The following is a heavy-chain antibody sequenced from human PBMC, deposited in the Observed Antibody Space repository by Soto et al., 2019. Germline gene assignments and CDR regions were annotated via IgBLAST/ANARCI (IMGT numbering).Heavy chain of an antibody. V-gene: IGHV4-34*01. CDR1: GGSFSGYD. J-gene: IGHJ4*02. Sequence: SETLSLTCAVYGGSFSGYDGSWIRQPPGKGLEWIGEINHSGSTNYNPSLKSRVTISVDTSKNQFSLKLSSVTAADTAVYYCARGKVVLMVYAMAPVFDYWGQGTLVTVSS. CDR3: ARGKVVLMVYAMAPVFDY. D-gene: IGHD2-8*01. CDR2: INHSGST.